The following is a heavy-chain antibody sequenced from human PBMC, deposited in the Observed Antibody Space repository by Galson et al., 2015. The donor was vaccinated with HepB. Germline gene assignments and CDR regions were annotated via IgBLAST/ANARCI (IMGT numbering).Heavy chain of an antibody. CDR1: GGSISSSSYY. J-gene: IGHJ2*01. CDR2: IYYSGST. D-gene: IGHD3-3*01. CDR3: ARPHYDFWSGYSIYWYFDL. Sequence: SETLSLTRTVSGGSISSSSYYWGWIRQPPGEGLEWIGSIYYSGSTYYNPSLKSRVPISVDTSKNQFSLKLGSVTAADTAVYYCARPHYDFWSGYSIYWYFDLWGRGTLVTVSS. V-gene: IGHV4-39*01.